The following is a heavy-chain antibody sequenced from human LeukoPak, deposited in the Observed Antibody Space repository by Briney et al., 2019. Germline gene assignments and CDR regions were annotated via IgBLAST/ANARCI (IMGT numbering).Heavy chain of an antibody. D-gene: IGHD6-19*01. Sequence: SQTLSLTCAISGDSVSSNSAAWNWIRQSPSRGLEWLGRTYYRSKWYNDYAVSVKSRITINPDTSKNQFSLQLNSVTPEDTAVYYCARDVGIAVAGTGNYYYYYGMDVWGQGTTVTVSS. J-gene: IGHJ6*02. CDR1: GDSVSSNSAA. CDR3: ARDVGIAVAGTGNYYYYYGMDV. CDR2: TYYRSKWYN. V-gene: IGHV6-1*01.